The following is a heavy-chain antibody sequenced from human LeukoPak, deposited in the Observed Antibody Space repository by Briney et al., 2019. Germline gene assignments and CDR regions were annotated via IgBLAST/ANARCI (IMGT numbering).Heavy chain of an antibody. CDR1: GFTFSSYA. J-gene: IGHJ4*02. CDR2: ISGSGGST. V-gene: IGHV3-23*01. CDR3: AKAEGYDILTGLDY. Sequence: GGSLRLSCAASGFTFSSYAMSWVRQAPGKGLEWVSAISGSGGSTYYADSVKGRFTISRDNSKNTLYLQMNSLRTEDTAVYHCAKAEGYDILTGLDYWGQGTLVTVSS. D-gene: IGHD3-9*01.